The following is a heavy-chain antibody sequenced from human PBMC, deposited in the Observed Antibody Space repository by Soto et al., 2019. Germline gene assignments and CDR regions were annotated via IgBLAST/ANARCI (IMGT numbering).Heavy chain of an antibody. Sequence: SETLSLTCTVSGGSISSGDYYWSWIRQHPGKGLEWIGYIYYSGSTYYNPSLKSRVTISVDTSKNQFSLKLSSVTAADTAVYYCERGIAAAVGGTFDYWGQGTLVTVS. CDR2: IYYSGST. J-gene: IGHJ4*02. D-gene: IGHD6-13*01. CDR1: GGSISSGDYY. V-gene: IGHV4-31*03. CDR3: ERGIAAAVGGTFDY.